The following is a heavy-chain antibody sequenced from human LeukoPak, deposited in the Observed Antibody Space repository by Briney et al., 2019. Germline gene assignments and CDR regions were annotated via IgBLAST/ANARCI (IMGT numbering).Heavy chain of an antibody. J-gene: IGHJ4*02. Sequence: SETLSLTCAVSGGSISSSNWWSWVRQPPGKGLEWIGEIYHSGSTNYNPSLKSRVTISVDTSKNQFSLKLSSVTAADTAVYYCARVGQNWNSQGEGDYWGQGTLVTVSS. D-gene: IGHD1-7*01. CDR2: IYHSGST. V-gene: IGHV4-4*02. CDR3: ARVGQNWNSQGEGDY. CDR1: GGSISSSNW.